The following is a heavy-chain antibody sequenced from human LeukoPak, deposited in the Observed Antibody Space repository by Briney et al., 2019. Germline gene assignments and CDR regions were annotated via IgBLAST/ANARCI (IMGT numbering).Heavy chain of an antibody. CDR2: IRSKAYGGTT. CDR1: GFTFSSYS. CDR3: TRGGPNDYGDYYFDY. J-gene: IGHJ4*02. V-gene: IGHV3-49*04. Sequence: PGGSLRLSCAASGFTFSSYSMNWVRQAPGKGLEWVGFIRSKAYGGTTEYAASVKGRFTISRDDSKSIAYLQMNSLKTEDTAVYYCTRGGPNDYGDYYFDYWGQGTLVTVSS. D-gene: IGHD4-17*01.